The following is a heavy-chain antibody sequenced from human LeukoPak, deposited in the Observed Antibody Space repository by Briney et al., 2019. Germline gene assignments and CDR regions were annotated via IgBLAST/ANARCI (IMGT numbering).Heavy chain of an antibody. Sequence: PSETLSLTCAVYGGSFSGYYWSWIRQPPGKGLEWIGEINHSGSTNYNPSLKSRVTISVDTSKNQFSLKLSSVTAADTAVYYCARGAHIVVVPAAITLNWFDPWGQGTLVTVSS. J-gene: IGHJ5*02. CDR2: INHSGST. D-gene: IGHD2-2*02. V-gene: IGHV4-34*01. CDR1: GGSFSGYY. CDR3: ARGAHIVVVPAAITLNWFDP.